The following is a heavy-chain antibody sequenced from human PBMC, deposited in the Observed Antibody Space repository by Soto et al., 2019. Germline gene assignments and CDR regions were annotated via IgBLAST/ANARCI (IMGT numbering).Heavy chain of an antibody. V-gene: IGHV4-30-2*01. D-gene: IGHD6-6*01. J-gene: IGHJ4*02. CDR2: IYHSGST. CDR1: GGSISSGGSS. CDR3: AGGIAARPLGY. Sequence: QLQLQESGSGLVKPSQTLSLTCAVSGGSISSGGSSWSWIRQPPGKGLEWIGYIYHSGSTYYNPSLKSRVTISVDRSKNQFSLRRSSVTAADTAVYYCAGGIAARPLGYWGQGTLVTVSS.